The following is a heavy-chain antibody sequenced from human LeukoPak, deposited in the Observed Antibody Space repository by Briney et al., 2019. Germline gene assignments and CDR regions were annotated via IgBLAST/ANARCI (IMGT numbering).Heavy chain of an antibody. D-gene: IGHD6-19*01. J-gene: IGHJ4*02. Sequence: PGGSLRLSCAASGFTFSDYEMNWVRQAPGKGLEWVSSISSSSSYIYYADSVKGRFTISRDNAKNSLYLQMNSLRAEDTAVYYCARDRGAEAVAESDYWGQGTLVTVSS. V-gene: IGHV3-21*01. CDR1: GFTFSDYE. CDR3: ARDRGAEAVAESDY. CDR2: ISSSSSYI.